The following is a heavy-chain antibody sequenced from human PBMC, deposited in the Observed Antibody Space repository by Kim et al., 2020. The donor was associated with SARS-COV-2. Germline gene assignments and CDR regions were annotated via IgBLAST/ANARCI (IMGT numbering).Heavy chain of an antibody. CDR3: ASRKIGGMDRGVIITSSYYYGMDV. J-gene: IGHJ6*02. D-gene: IGHD3-10*01. CDR2: INHSGST. V-gene: IGHV4-34*01. CDR1: GGTFSGYY. Sequence: SETLSLTCAVYGGTFSGYYWSWIRQPPGKGLEWIGEINHSGSTNYNPSPKSRVTISVDTTKNQFSLKLSSVTAADTAVYYCASRKIGGMDRGVIITSSYYYGMDVWGQGTTVTVSS.